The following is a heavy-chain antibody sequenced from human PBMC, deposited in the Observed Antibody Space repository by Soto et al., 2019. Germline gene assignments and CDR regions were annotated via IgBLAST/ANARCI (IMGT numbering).Heavy chain of an antibody. D-gene: IGHD3-22*01. J-gene: IGHJ4*01. CDR1: GFTFSNAW. Sequence: EVQLVESGGGLVKPGGSLRLSCAASGFTFSNAWINWVRQAPGKGLEWVGRIKSKTAGGKTDYAAPVKGRFAITRDDSKNMVYLQMNSLKTEDTGIYYCTTDSYSTIIVVRFDYWGHGTLFTVSS. CDR3: TTDSYSTIIVVRFDY. V-gene: IGHV3-15*07. CDR2: IKSKTAGGKT.